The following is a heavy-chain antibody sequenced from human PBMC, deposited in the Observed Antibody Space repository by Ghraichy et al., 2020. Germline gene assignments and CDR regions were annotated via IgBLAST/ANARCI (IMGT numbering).Heavy chain of an antibody. CDR3: ARDVEAFLLADYGGNSADAFDI. D-gene: IGHD4-23*01. CDR1: GYTFTSYG. V-gene: IGHV1-18*01. Sequence: ASVKVSCKASGYTFTSYGISWVRQAPGQGLEWMGWISAYNGNTNYAQKLQGRVTMTTDTSTSTAYMELRSLRSDDTAVYYCARDVEAFLLADYGGNSADAFDIWGQGTMVTVSS. J-gene: IGHJ3*02. CDR2: ISAYNGNT.